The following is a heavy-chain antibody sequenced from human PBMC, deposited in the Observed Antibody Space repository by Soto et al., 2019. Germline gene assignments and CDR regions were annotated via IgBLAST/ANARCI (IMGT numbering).Heavy chain of an antibody. Sequence: QVQLVQSGAEVKKPGSSVKVSCKASGGTFSSYAISWVRQAPGQGLEWMGGIIPIFGTANYAQKFQGRVTITADESTSTAYMELSSLRSEDTAVYYCSRDRPSIVGATHFDYWGQGTLVTVSS. CDR1: GGTFSSYA. J-gene: IGHJ4*02. D-gene: IGHD1-26*01. CDR2: IIPIFGTA. CDR3: SRDRPSIVGATHFDY. V-gene: IGHV1-69*01.